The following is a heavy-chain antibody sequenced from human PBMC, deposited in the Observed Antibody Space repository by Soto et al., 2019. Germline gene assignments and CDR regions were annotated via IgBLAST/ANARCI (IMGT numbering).Heavy chain of an antibody. D-gene: IGHD6-6*01. CDR3: AMMSSIAARPSSWFDP. V-gene: IGHV1-18*01. J-gene: IGHJ5*02. Sequence: VKVSCKPSGYTFTSYGISWVPQAPGQGLEWMGWISAYNGNTNYAQKLQGRVTMTTDTSTSTAYMELRSLRSDDTAVYYCAMMSSIAARPSSWFDPWGQGTLVTVSS. CDR2: ISAYNGNT. CDR1: GYTFTSYG.